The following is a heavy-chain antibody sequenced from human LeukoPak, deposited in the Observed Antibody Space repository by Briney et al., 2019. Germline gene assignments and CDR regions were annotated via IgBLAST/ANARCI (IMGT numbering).Heavy chain of an antibody. CDR3: VRCGSYCLDY. J-gene: IGHJ4*02. CDR1: DGSINNGNW. V-gene: IGHV4-4*02. D-gene: IGHD1-26*01. Sequence: SETLSLTCGVSDGSINNGNWWSWVRQPPGKGLEWIGEIYRTGSANYNPSLKSRVTISVDKSKNQFSLSLNSVTAADTAVYYCVRCGSYCLDYWGQGILVTVSS. CDR2: IYRTGSA.